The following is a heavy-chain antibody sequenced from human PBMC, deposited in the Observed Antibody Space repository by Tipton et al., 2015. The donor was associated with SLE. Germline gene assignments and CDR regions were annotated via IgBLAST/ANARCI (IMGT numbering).Heavy chain of an antibody. J-gene: IGHJ5*02. V-gene: IGHV4-31*03. Sequence: TLSLTCTVSGGSIISGGYYWSWIRQHPGKGLEWIGYIYYSGSTYYSPSLKSRVTISVDTSKNQISLKLSSVTAADTAVYYCARYPESNYHWFGPWGQGALVTVSS. D-gene: IGHD4-11*01. CDR3: ARYPESNYHWFGP. CDR2: IYYSGST. CDR1: GGSIISGGYY.